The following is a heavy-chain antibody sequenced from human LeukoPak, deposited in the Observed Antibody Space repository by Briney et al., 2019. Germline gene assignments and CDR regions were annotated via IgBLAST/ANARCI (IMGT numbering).Heavy chain of an antibody. CDR1: GFTFDDYG. J-gene: IGHJ6*02. V-gene: IGHV3-20*04. Sequence: GGSLRLSCAASGFTFDDYGMSWVRQAPGKGLEWVSGINWNGGSTGYADSVKGRFTISRDNSKNTLYLQMNSLRAEDTAVYFCAKDSYGMDVWGQGTTVTVSS. CDR3: AKDSYGMDV. CDR2: INWNGGST.